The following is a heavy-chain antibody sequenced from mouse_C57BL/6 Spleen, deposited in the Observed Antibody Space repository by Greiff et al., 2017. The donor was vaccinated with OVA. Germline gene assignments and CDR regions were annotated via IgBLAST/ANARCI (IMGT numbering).Heavy chain of an antibody. V-gene: IGHV1-82*01. Sequence: QVQLQQSGPELVKPGASVKISCKASGYAFSSSWMNWVKQRPGKGLEWIGRIYPGDGDTNYNGKFKGKATLTADKSSSTAYMQLSSLTSEDSAVYFCARQDWDGAYWGQGTLVTVSA. D-gene: IGHD4-1*01. CDR2: IYPGDGDT. CDR3: ARQDWDGAY. CDR1: GYAFSSSW. J-gene: IGHJ3*01.